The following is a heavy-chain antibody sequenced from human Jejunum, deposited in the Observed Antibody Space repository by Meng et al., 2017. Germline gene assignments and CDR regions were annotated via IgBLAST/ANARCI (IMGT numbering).Heavy chain of an antibody. J-gene: IGHJ4*02. CDR1: GFLFNNVG. Sequence: PGCSFCLSQAASGFLFNNVGVNWVRPAPGKGLEWVGRIQTKRETEGDTAPAKGEFTISSDDSKSMLYLQMNDLRPEDTAVYYCTSRLVTTNDYWGQGTLVTVSS. CDR3: TSRLVTTNDY. V-gene: IGHV3-15*05. D-gene: IGHD4-17*01. CDR2: IQTKRETE.